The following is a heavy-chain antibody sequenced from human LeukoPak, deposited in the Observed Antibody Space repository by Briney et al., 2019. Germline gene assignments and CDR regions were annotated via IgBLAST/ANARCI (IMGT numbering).Heavy chain of an antibody. J-gene: IGHJ4*02. CDR2: IGIKANNYAT. CDR3: TAYWNGHQ. V-gene: IGHV3-73*01. D-gene: IGHD2/OR15-2a*01. CDR1: GFISSGSD. Sequence: PGGSLKLSCAASGFISSGSDMHWVRQASGKGLEWVGRIGIKANNYATAYAAALKGRFTISRDDSKNTAYLQMTSLTTVDSAVYYCTAYWNGHQWGQGTLVTVSS.